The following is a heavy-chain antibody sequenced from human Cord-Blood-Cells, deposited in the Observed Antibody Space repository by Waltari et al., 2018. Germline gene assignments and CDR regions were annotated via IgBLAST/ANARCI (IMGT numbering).Heavy chain of an antibody. CDR1: GRTFSSSA. CDR3: ARFRAMGYYYYGMDV. CDR2: IIPIFGTA. V-gene: IGHV1-69*01. Sequence: QVQLVQSGAEVKKPGSSVKVSCKASGRTFSSSAISWVRQAPGQGLEWMGGIIPIFGTANYAQKFQGRVTITADESTSTAYMELSSLRSEDTAVYYCARFRAMGYYYYGMDVWGQGTTVTVSS. J-gene: IGHJ6*02. D-gene: IGHD2-2*01.